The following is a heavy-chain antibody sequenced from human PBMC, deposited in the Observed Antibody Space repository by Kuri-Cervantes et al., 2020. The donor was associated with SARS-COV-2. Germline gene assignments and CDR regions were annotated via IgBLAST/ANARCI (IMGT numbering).Heavy chain of an antibody. CDR1: GESFSGYY. J-gene: IGHJ3*02. Sequence: GSLRLSCAFYGESFSGYYWNWIRQSPGKGLQWIGEVNHRGSTNYNPSLKSRVTISVDTSSKQFSLNLSSVTAADTAVYYCARHRSDYGDSASPYYAFDIWGQGTMVTVSS. CDR2: VNHRGST. D-gene: IGHD4-17*01. V-gene: IGHV4-34*01. CDR3: ARHRSDYGDSASPYYAFDI.